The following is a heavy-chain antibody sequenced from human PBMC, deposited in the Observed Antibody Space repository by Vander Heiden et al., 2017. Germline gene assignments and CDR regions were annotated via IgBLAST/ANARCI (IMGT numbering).Heavy chain of an antibody. CDR1: GYTFTAYY. CDR2: INPNSGGT. J-gene: IGHJ4*02. CDR3: ARDRGVVIADY. Sequence: QVQLVQSGAEVKKPGASVKVSCKASGYTFTAYYRHWARQAPGQGLEWMGWINPNSGGTNYAQKFQGRVTMTRDTSINTVYMELSSLRSDDTAVYYCARDRGVVIADYWGQGTLVTVSS. V-gene: IGHV1-2*02. D-gene: IGHD2-2*01.